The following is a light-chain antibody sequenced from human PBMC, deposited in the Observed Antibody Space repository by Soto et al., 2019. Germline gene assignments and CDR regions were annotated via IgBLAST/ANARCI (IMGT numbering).Light chain of an antibody. Sequence: DIQMTQSPSTLTASVGDRVTITCRASQSISSWLAWYQQKPGKAPKLLIYKASNLESGVPSRFGGSGSGTEFTLTISSLQPDDFATYYCQQYNSYSLTFGGGTKVDIK. CDR2: KAS. CDR1: QSISSW. CDR3: QQYNSYSLT. J-gene: IGKJ4*01. V-gene: IGKV1-5*03.